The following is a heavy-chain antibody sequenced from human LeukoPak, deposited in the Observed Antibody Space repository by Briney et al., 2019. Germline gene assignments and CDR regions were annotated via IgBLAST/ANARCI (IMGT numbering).Heavy chain of an antibody. CDR1: GGSFSGYY. V-gene: IGHV4-34*01. J-gene: IGHJ5*02. D-gene: IGHD5-12*01. CDR3: ARGFRGGYDS. Sequence: SETLSLTCAVYGGSFSGYYWSWIRQSPGKGLEWIGEINHSGSTNYNPSLKSRVTISVDTSKNQFSLKLSSVTAADTAVYYCARGFRGGYDSWGQGTLVTVSS. CDR2: INHSGST.